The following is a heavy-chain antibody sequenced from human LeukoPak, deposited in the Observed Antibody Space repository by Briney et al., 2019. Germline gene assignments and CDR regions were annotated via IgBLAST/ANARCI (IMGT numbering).Heavy chain of an antibody. CDR3: ARDVYDSSAYAFDI. CDR1: GYTFMTYD. J-gene: IGHJ3*02. V-gene: IGHV1-8*01. Sequence: ASVKVSCKASGYTFMTYDINWVRQATGQGLEWAGRMNPNSGNTGYAQKFQGRVTMTRNTSISTAYMELSSLRSEDTAVYYCARDVYDSSAYAFDIWGQGTMVTVSS. CDR2: MNPNSGNT. D-gene: IGHD3-22*01.